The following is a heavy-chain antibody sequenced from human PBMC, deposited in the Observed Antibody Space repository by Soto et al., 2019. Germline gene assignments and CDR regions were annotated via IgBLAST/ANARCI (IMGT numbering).Heavy chain of an antibody. D-gene: IGHD3-22*01. V-gene: IGHV3-30*18. CDR3: AKVLSQYYYDSSGYYSDYYYGMDV. J-gene: IGHJ6*02. Sequence: QVQLVESGGGVVQPGRSLRLSCAASGFTFSSYGMHWVRQAPGKGLEWVAVISYDGSNKYYADSVKGRFTISRDNSKNTLXXQXNXXRAEDTAVYYCAKVLSQYYYDSSGYYSDYYYGMDVWGQGTTVTVSS. CDR1: GFTFSSYG. CDR2: ISYDGSNK.